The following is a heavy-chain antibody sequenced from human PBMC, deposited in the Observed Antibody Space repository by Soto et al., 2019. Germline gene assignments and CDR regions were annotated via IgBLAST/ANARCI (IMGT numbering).Heavy chain of an antibody. V-gene: IGHV4-59*01. CDR2: VSQGGAASYRSEGAP. CDR3: ARDRGGRTVSSTPLGQWFDP. J-gene: IGHJ5*02. Sequence: QVQLQESGPGLLRPSETLSLPCNVSGVSFDNFFWSWIRQTPGRGLEWLGYVSQGGAASYRSEGAPTGYNPSLERRDTTSLDLPWNQFSLRLNSVPAADTAAYYCARDRGGRTVSSTPLGQWFDPWGQGPLVTVSS. D-gene: IGHD3-16*01. CDR1: GVSFDNFF.